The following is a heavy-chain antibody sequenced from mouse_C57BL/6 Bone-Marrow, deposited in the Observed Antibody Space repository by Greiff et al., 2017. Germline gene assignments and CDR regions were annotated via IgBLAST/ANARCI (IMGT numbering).Heavy chain of an antibody. CDR3: AGQRRLGIYFAY. Sequence: QVQLQQSGAELARPGASVKLSCKASGYTFTSYGMSWVKQRTGQGLEWIGEIYPRSGNTYYNEKFKGKATLTADKSSSTAYMELRSLTSEDSAVYVCAGQRRLGIYFAYWGQGTLVTVSA. CDR1: GYTFTSYG. CDR2: IYPRSGNT. V-gene: IGHV1-81*01. D-gene: IGHD3-3*01. J-gene: IGHJ3*01.